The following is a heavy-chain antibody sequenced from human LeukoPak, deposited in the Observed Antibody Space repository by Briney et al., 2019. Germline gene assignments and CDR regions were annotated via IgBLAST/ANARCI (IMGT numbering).Heavy chain of an antibody. CDR3: ARGRPVDF. Sequence: PGRSLRLSCAASGFSFSDYAVDWVRQAPGKGLEWVAVISYDGSNDYYADSVKGRFTISRDNSKSTLYLQMNSLRAEDTAVYYCARGRPVDFWGQGTLVTVSS. D-gene: IGHD1-14*01. CDR1: GFSFSDYA. CDR2: ISYDGSND. V-gene: IGHV3-30*04. J-gene: IGHJ4*02.